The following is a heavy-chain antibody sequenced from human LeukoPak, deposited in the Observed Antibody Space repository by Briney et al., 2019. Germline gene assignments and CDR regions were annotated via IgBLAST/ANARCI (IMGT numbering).Heavy chain of an antibody. CDR1: GFTFNSYW. D-gene: IGHD6-6*01. CDR2: IKQDGSEK. Sequence: GGSLRLSCAASGFTFNSYWVSWVRQAPGKGLEWVANIKQDGSEKYYVDSVKGRFTISRDNSKNTLYLQMNSLRAEDTAVYYCAKGGLGLVRNFDYWGQGTLVTVSS. V-gene: IGHV3-7*03. CDR3: AKGGLGLVRNFDY. J-gene: IGHJ4*02.